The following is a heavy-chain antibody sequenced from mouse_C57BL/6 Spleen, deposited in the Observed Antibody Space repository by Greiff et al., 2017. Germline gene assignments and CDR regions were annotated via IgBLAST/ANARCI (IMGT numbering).Heavy chain of an antibody. Sequence: VQLQQSGAELVKPGASVNLSCTASGFNIKDYYMHWVKQRPDQGLEWIGRIDPGDSETKYAPKFQGKATITADTSSNKAYLQRSSLTSEDTAVYYCARDSSGYGLYFDYWGQGTTLTVSS. CDR3: ARDSSGYGLYFDY. CDR1: GFNIKDYY. V-gene: IGHV14-2*01. J-gene: IGHJ2*01. D-gene: IGHD3-2*02. CDR2: IDPGDSET.